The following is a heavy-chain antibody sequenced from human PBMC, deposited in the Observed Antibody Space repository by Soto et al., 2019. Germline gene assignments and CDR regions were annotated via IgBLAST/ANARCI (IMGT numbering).Heavy chain of an antibody. J-gene: IGHJ4*02. V-gene: IGHV3-11*01. CDR1: GVSFSDYY. D-gene: IGHD2-2*01. Sequence: PGGSVRLSCAASGVSFSDYYMSWIRQAPGKGLEWVSYISSSGSTIYYADSVKGRFTISRDNAKNSLYLQMNSLRAEDTAVYYCARVGRYCSSTSCYAFDYWGQGTLVTVSS. CDR2: ISSSGSTI. CDR3: ARVGRYCSSTSCYAFDY.